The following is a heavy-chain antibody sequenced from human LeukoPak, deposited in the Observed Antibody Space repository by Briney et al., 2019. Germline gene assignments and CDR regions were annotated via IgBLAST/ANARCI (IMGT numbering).Heavy chain of an antibody. J-gene: IGHJ4*02. CDR2: ISSSSSYI. CDR1: RFTFSSYS. CDR3: ARDQVVVAATPYYFDY. D-gene: IGHD2-15*01. V-gene: IGHV3-21*01. Sequence: PGGSLRLSCAASRFTFSSYSMNWVRQAPGKGLEWVSSISSSSSYIYYADSVKGRFTISRDYAKNSLYLQMNSLRAEDTAVYYCARDQVVVAATPYYFDYWGQGTLVTVSS.